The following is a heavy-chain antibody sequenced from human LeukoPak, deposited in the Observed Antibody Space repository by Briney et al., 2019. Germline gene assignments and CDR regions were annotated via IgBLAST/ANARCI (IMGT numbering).Heavy chain of an antibody. D-gene: IGHD3-10*01. Sequence: SETLSLTCTVSGGSISSYYWSWIRQPPGKGLEWIGYIYYSGSTNYNPFLKSRVTISVDTSKNQFSLKLSSVTAADTAVYYCARQVKTYYGSGSFDYWGQGTLVTVSS. J-gene: IGHJ4*02. V-gene: IGHV4-59*08. CDR1: GGSISSYY. CDR2: IYYSGST. CDR3: ARQVKTYYGSGSFDY.